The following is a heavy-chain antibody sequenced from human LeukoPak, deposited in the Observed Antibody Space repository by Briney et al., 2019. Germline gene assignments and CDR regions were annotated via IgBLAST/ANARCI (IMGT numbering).Heavy chain of an antibody. D-gene: IGHD3-16*02. V-gene: IGHV4-39*01. CDR1: GGSISSSSYY. J-gene: IGHJ5*02. CDR2: IYYSGST. CDR3: ARGSLRWFDP. Sequence: SETLSLTCTVSGGSISSSSYYWGWIRQPPGKGLEWIGSIYYSGSTYYNPSLKSRVTISVDTSKNQFSLKLSSVTAADTAVYYCARGSLRWFDPWGQGTLVTVSS.